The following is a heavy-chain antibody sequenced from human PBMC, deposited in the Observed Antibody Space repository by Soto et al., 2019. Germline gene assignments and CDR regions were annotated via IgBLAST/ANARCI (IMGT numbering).Heavy chain of an antibody. D-gene: IGHD6-6*01. Sequence: ETLSLTCTVSGGSSSSYYWSWIRQPPGKGLEWIGYIYYSGSTNYNPSLKSRVTISVDTSKNQFSLKLSSVTAADTAVYYCARGIAARPPYFDYWGQGTLVTVSS. CDR1: GGSSSSYY. CDR2: IYYSGST. V-gene: IGHV4-59*01. CDR3: ARGIAARPPYFDY. J-gene: IGHJ4*02.